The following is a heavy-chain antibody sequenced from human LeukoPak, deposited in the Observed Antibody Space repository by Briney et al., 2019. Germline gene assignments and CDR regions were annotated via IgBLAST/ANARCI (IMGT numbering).Heavy chain of an antibody. V-gene: IGHV3-23*01. J-gene: IGHJ4*02. CDR3: TTSPSFDSSSYALNY. CDR2: ISGRDGRT. Sequence: PGGSLRLSCAASGFTFSSYAMSRVRQAPGKGLEWVSAISGRDGRTHYADSVKGRFTISRDNSKNTLFLQMNSLRAEDTAVFYCTTSPSFDSSSYALNYWGQGTLVSVSS. D-gene: IGHD6-13*01. CDR1: GFTFSSYA.